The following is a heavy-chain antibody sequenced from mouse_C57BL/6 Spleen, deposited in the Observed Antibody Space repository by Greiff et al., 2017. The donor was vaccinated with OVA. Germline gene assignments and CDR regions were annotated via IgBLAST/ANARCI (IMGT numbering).Heavy chain of an antibody. CDR1: GYSITSGYY. D-gene: IGHD1-1*01. CDR3: ARGGIYYYGSRGYFDV. J-gene: IGHJ1*03. CDR2: ISYDGSN. Sequence: EVQLQQSGPGLVKPSQSLSLTCSVTGYSITSGYYWNWIRQFPGNKLEWMGYISYDGSNNYNPSLKNRISITRDTSKNQFFLKLNSVTTEDTATYYCARGGIYYYGSRGYFDVWGTGTTVTVSS. V-gene: IGHV3-6*01.